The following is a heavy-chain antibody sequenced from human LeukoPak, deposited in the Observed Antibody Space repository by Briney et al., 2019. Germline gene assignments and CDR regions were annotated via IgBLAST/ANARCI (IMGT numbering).Heavy chain of an antibody. CDR2: IYHSGST. CDR3: ARGSAYYYDSSGYPDY. J-gene: IGHJ4*02. Sequence: SETLSLTCAVSGGSISSGGYSWSWIRQPPGKGLEWIGYIYHSGSTYYNPSLKSRVTIPVDRSKNQFSLKLSSVTAADTAVYYCARGSAYYYDSSGYPDYWGQGTLVTVSS. CDR1: GGSISSGGYS. D-gene: IGHD3-22*01. V-gene: IGHV4-30-2*01.